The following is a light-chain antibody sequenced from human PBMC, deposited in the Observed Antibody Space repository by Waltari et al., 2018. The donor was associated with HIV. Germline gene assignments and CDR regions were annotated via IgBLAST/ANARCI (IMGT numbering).Light chain of an antibody. Sequence: DIQMTQSPSSLSASVGERVTITCRASQDIGNYVNWYQQKPGRDPKVLIYAASSLQSGVPSRCSGSRSGTDFTRTISSLQPEDFATYYCQQSYSTSWTFGPGTKVEI. V-gene: IGKV1-39*01. J-gene: IGKJ1*01. CDR1: QDIGNY. CDR2: AAS. CDR3: QQSYSTSWT.